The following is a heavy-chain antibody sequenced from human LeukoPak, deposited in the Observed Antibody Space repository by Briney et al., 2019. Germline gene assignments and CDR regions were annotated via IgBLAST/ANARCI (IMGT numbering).Heavy chain of an antibody. J-gene: IGHJ4*02. V-gene: IGHV4-34*01. CDR2: INHSGST. CDR3: ARGNTFDY. CDR1: GGSFSGYY. Sequence: SETLSLTCAVYGGSFSGYYWSWIRQPPGKGLEWIGEINHSGSTNYNPSLKSRVTISVDTSKNQFSLKLSSVTAADTAVYYCARGNTFDYWGQGTLVTVSS.